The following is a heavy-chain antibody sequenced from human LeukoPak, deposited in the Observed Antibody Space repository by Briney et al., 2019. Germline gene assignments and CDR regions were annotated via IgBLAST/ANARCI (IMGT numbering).Heavy chain of an antibody. CDR1: GGSISSSSYC. V-gene: IGHV4-39*07. D-gene: IGHD6-19*01. Sequence: SETLSLTCTVSGGSISSSSYCWGWIRQPPGKGLEWIGSIYYSGSTYYNPSLKSRVTISVDTSKNQFSLKLSSVTAADTAVYYCARLSAGSSGWYRDYYYYYMDVWGKGTTVTVSS. J-gene: IGHJ6*03. CDR3: ARLSAGSSGWYRDYYYYYMDV. CDR2: IYYSGST.